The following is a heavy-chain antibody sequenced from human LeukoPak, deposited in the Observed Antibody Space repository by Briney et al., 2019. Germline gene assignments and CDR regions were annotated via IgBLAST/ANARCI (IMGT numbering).Heavy chain of an antibody. CDR2: ISRINGDR. J-gene: IGHJ4*02. V-gene: IGHV1-18*01. Sequence: VASLKVSCKTSGFTFTDYGVTWVRQAPGQGLEWMACISRINGDRNYAQTIQDRFTITRETSTSTSYIVVRSLRLDDTAIYFCASDKFYYATSDVAFWGQGPLVTVSS. D-gene: IGHD3-22*01. CDR3: ASDKFYYATSDVAF. CDR1: GFTFTDYG.